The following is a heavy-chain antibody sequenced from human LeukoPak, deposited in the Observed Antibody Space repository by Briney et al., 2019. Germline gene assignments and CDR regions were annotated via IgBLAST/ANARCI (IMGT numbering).Heavy chain of an antibody. V-gene: IGHV3-7*01. D-gene: IGHD2-15*01. CDR3: ARVSVVVVAASDYFDY. Sequence: GGSLRLSCAASGFTFSSYWMSWVRQAPGKGLEWVANIKQDGSEKYYVDSVKGRFTISRDNAKNSLYLQMNSLRAEDTAVYYCARVSVVVVAASDYFDYWGQGTLVIVSS. J-gene: IGHJ4*02. CDR2: IKQDGSEK. CDR1: GFTFSSYW.